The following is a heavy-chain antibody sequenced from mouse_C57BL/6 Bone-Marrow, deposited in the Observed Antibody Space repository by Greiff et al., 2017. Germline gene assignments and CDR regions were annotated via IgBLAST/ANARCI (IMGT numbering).Heavy chain of an antibody. V-gene: IGHV5-4*01. CDR1: GFTFSSYA. D-gene: IGHD1-1*01. Sequence: EVQVVESGGGLVKPGGSLKLSCAASGFTFSSYAMSWVRQTPEKRLEWVATISDGGSYTYYPDNVKGRFTISRDNAKNNLYLQMSHLKSEDTAMYYCAIYYYGSKYYFDYWGQGTTLTVSS. J-gene: IGHJ2*01. CDR3: AIYYYGSKYYFDY. CDR2: ISDGGSYT.